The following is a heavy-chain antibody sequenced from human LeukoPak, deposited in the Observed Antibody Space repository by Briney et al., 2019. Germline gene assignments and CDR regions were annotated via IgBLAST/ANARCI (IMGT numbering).Heavy chain of an antibody. V-gene: IGHV4-59*11. CDR2: IYYSGST. D-gene: IGHD3-10*01. Sequence: SETLSLTCTVSGGSISSHYWSWIRQPPGKGLEWIGYIYYSGSTNYNPSLKSRVTISVDTSKNQFSLKLSSVTAADTAVYYCARGIRGVNIGYYYYYMDVWGKGTTVTVSS. CDR1: GGSISSHY. J-gene: IGHJ6*03. CDR3: ARGIRGVNIGYYYYYMDV.